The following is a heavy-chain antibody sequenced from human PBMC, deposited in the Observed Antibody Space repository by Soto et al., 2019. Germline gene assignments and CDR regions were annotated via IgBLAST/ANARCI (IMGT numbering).Heavy chain of an antibody. CDR3: ARSVYPLGDFAY. D-gene: IGHD2-15*01. CDR2: ISYDGSNK. CDR1: GFTFSTYT. Sequence: QVQLVESGGGVVQPGRSLRLSCAASGFTFSTYTMHWVRQAPGKGLEWVAVISYDGSNKYYADSVKGRFTISRDNSKNTLYLQMNSLRPEDTAMYYCARSVYPLGDFAYWGQGTLATVSS. V-gene: IGHV3-30-3*01. J-gene: IGHJ4*02.